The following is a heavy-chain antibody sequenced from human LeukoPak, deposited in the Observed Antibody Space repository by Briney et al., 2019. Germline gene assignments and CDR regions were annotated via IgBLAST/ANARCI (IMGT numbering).Heavy chain of an antibody. CDR3: ARSVVVAATDASAI. CDR1: GYSFTTYW. CDR2: IYPGDSDP. J-gene: IGHJ3*02. V-gene: IGHV5-51*01. Sequence: GESLKISCKVSGYSFTTYWIGWVRQMPGKGLEWMGIIYPGDSDPRYSPSFQGQVTISADKSVSTAYLQWSSLKASDTAMYYCARSVVVAATDASAIWGQGTMVTVSS. D-gene: IGHD2-15*01.